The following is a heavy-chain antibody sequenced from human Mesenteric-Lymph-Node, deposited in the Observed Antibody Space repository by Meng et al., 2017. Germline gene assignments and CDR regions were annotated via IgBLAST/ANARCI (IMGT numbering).Heavy chain of an antibody. J-gene: IGHJ5*02. CDR3: ARTNYGDYNWFDP. CDR2: IHDSGST. V-gene: IGHV4-31*03. CDR1: GGSISSGGYY. D-gene: IGHD4-17*01. Sequence: QVQLQESGPGLAKPSQTLSLTCTVSGGSISSGGYYWSWIRQHPGKGLEWIGYIHDSGSTYYNPSLKSRVTISADTSKNQFSLKLTSVTAADTAVYFCARTNYGDYNWFDPWGQGTLVTVSS.